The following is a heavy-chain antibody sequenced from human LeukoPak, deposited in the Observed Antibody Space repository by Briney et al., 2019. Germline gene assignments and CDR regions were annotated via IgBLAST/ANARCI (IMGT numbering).Heavy chain of an antibody. Sequence: SETLSLTCAVYGGSFSGYYWSWIRQPPGKGLEWIGEINHSGSTNYNPSLKSRVTISVDTSKNQFSLKLSSVTAADTAVYYCARGRRVGSSSGLGYWGQGTLVTLSS. V-gene: IGHV4-34*01. CDR3: ARGRRVGSSSGLGY. D-gene: IGHD6-6*01. CDR1: GGSFSGYY. J-gene: IGHJ4*02. CDR2: INHSGST.